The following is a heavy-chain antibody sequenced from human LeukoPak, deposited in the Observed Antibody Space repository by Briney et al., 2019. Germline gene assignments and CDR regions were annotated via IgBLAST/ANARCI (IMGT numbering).Heavy chain of an antibody. Sequence: GGSLRLSCAASGFTFSSYAVSWVRQAPGKGLEWVSAISGSGGSTYYADSVKGRFTISRDNSRNTLYLQMNSLRAEDTAVYYCARDRSSSWYYFDFDYWGQGTLVTVSS. D-gene: IGHD6-13*01. V-gene: IGHV3-23*01. CDR1: GFTFSSYA. CDR3: ARDRSSSWYYFDFDY. J-gene: IGHJ4*02. CDR2: ISGSGGST.